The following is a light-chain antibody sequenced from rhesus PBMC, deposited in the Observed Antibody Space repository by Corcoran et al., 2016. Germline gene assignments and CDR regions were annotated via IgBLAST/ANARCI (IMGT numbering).Light chain of an antibody. CDR1: QGISNW. V-gene: IGKV1-69*01. CDR3: QKHGNSPRT. Sequence: DIQMTQSPSSLSASVGDRVTITCRASQGISNWLAWYQQKPGKAPKVLIYRASNLETGVPSRFRGSGSGTDFTLTISSLQPEDIATYYCQKHGNSPRTFGQGTKVEIK. CDR2: RAS. J-gene: IGKJ1*01.